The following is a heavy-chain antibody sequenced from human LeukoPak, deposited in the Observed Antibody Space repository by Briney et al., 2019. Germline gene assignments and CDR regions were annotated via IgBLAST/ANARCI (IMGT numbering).Heavy chain of an antibody. D-gene: IGHD6-19*01. V-gene: IGHV4-59*08. Sequence: SETLSLTCTVSGGSISTHYWTWIRQSPGSGLERIAYIFDTGRLKCNPSLKSRVTISKDTSKNQFSLRLTSMTAADAAVYYCARLPPYYSTGWGFFDNWGQGILVTVSS. CDR2: IFDTGRL. J-gene: IGHJ4*02. CDR3: ARLPPYYSTGWGFFDN. CDR1: GGSISTHY.